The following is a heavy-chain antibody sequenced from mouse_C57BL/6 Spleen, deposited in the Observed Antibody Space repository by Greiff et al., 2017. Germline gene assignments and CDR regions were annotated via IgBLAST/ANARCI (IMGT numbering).Heavy chain of an antibody. J-gene: IGHJ2*01. CDR3: AQGDDAGRGFDY. Sequence: QVQLQQSGAELVKPGASVKISCKASGYAFSSYWMNWVKQRPGQGLEWIGQIYPGDGDTNYNGKFKGKATLTADKSSSTAYMQLSSLTSEDSAVYFCAQGDDAGRGFDYWGQGTTLTVSS. CDR2: IYPGDGDT. V-gene: IGHV1-80*01. CDR1: GYAFSSYW.